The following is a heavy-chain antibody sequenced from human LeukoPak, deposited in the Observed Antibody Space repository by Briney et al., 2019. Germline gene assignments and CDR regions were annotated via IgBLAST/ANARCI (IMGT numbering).Heavy chain of an antibody. J-gene: IGHJ4*02. V-gene: IGHV3-21*01. CDR2: ISSSSSYI. Sequence: GGPLRLSCAASGFNFSSYSMNWVRQAPGKGLEWVSSISSSSSYIYYADSVKGRFTISRDNAKNSLYLQMNSLRAEDTAVYYCARDEGWQLGLDYWGQGTLVTVSS. CDR1: GFNFSSYS. D-gene: IGHD6-6*01. CDR3: ARDEGWQLGLDY.